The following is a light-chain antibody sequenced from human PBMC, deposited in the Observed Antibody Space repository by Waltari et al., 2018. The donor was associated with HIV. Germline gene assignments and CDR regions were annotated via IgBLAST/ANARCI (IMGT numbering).Light chain of an antibody. CDR3: QQYNDRHPWT. CDR1: PSVGGG. V-gene: IGKV3-15*01. CDR2: GAS. J-gene: IGKJ1*01. Sequence: DIVMPPSPASLSVSPGETVTLSCRARPSVGGGLSWYQQKPGQAPRLLIHGASTRATGIPARFMAGGSEADFTLTISNLQAEDFAVDYCQQYNDRHPWTFGQGTTVEIK.